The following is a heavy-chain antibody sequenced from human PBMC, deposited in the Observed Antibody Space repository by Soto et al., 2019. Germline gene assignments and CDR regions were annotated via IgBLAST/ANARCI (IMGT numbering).Heavy chain of an antibody. CDR2: IYYSGST. D-gene: IGHD4-4*01. J-gene: IGHJ4*02. CDR1: GGSISSGGYS. Sequence: SETLSLTCAVSGGSISSGGYSWTWIRQPPGKGLEWIGYIYYSGSTYYNPSLKSRVTISVDMSKNQFSLKLSSVTAADTAVYYCARVDLGSYDYSLDYWGQGTLVTVSS. V-gene: IGHV4-30-2*05. CDR3: ARVDLGSYDYSLDY.